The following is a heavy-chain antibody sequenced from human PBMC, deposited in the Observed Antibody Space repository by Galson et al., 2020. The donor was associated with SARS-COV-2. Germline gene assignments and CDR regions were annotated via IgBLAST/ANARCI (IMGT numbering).Heavy chain of an antibody. CDR2: IKQDGSEK. CDR3: ARDSLAAAGTGTPNYYGMDV. D-gene: IGHD6-13*01. V-gene: IGHV3-7*01. CDR1: GFTFSSYW. Sequence: TGGSLRLSCAASGFTFSSYWMSWVRQAPGKGLEWVANIKQDGSEKYYVDSVKGRFTISRDNAKNSLYLQMNSLRAEDTAVYYCARDSLAAAGTGTPNYYGMDVGGQGTTVTVSS. J-gene: IGHJ6*02.